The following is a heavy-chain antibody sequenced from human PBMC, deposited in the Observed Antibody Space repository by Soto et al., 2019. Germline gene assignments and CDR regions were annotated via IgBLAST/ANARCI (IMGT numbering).Heavy chain of an antibody. CDR1: GYTFTSYY. CDR2: INPSGDST. CDR3: ARDWEFGY. J-gene: IGHJ4*02. D-gene: IGHD3-10*01. V-gene: IGHV1-46*01. Sequence: ASVKVSCKASGYTFTSYYMHWVRQAPGQGLEWMGIINPSGDSTSYAQKFRGRFTMTRDTSTNTLFMELSSLRSEDTAVYYCARDWEFGYWGQGTLVTVSS.